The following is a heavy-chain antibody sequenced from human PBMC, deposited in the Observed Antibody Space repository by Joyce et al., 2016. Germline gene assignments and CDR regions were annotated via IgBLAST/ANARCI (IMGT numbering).Heavy chain of an antibody. D-gene: IGHD4-17*01. Sequence: EVQLLESGGGLVQPGGSLRLSCAASGFTFSSYAMNWVRQAPGKGLEWVSTMSINGGSTYYADTVKGRFTISRDNSKNTLYLQMNCLRAEDTAVYYCAREFRRTVTTYYFDYWGQGTLVTVST. J-gene: IGHJ4*02. CDR2: MSINGGST. CDR1: GFTFSSYA. CDR3: AREFRRTVTTYYFDY. V-gene: IGHV3-23*01.